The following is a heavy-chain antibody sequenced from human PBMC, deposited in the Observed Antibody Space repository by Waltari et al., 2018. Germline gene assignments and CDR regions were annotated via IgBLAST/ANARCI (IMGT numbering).Heavy chain of an antibody. Sequence: QVQLVESGGGVVQPGRSLRLSWSASGFTFSSVGMHWVRQAPGKGLEWVAVIWYDGSNKYYADSVKGRFTISRDNSKNTLYLQMNSLRAEDTAVYYCARDDYYGSGSSLDYWGQGTLVTVSS. V-gene: IGHV3-33*01. D-gene: IGHD3-10*01. CDR1: GFTFSSVG. CDR2: IWYDGSNK. J-gene: IGHJ4*02. CDR3: ARDDYYGSGSSLDY.